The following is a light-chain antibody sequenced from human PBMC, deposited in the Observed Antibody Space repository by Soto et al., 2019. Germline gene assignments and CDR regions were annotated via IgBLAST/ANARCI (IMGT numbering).Light chain of an antibody. CDR1: QSIISY. Sequence: DIQMTQSPSSLSASVGDRVTITCRASQSIISYLNWYQQKPGKAPKLLIYAASSLQGGVPSRFSGSGSGTDFTLTISSLQPEDFATYYCQQSYSTLSITFGQGTRLEIK. J-gene: IGKJ5*01. CDR3: QQSYSTLSIT. CDR2: AAS. V-gene: IGKV1-39*01.